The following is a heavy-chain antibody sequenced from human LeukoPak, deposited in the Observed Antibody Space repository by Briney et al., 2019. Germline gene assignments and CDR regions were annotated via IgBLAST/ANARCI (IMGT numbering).Heavy chain of an antibody. CDR2: ISSNGATT. CDR3: VKDRSIAAPNNDFFDS. Sequence: GSLRLSCSASGFTFNRFYLHWVRQAPGKGLEFVSHISSNGATTYYADPVKGRFTISRDNSKNTLYLQMSSLRADDTAVYYCVKDRSIAAPNNDFFDSWGREPWSPSPQ. J-gene: IGHJ4*02. V-gene: IGHV3-64D*06. CDR1: GFTFNRFY. D-gene: IGHD6-6*01.